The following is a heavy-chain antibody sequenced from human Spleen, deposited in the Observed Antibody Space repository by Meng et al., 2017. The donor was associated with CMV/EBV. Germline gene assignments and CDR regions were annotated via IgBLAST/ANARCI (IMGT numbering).Heavy chain of an antibody. Sequence: GESLKISCAASGFNFSASALHWVRQTSERGLEWVGRIRSKSNNYATVYGPSVKGRFTISRDDSKNTAYLQMNSLRTDDTAFYFCTRHPTVAAHYGSGGFDPWAQGTLVTVSS. V-gene: IGHV3-73*01. CDR3: TRHPTVAAHYGSGGFDP. J-gene: IGHJ5*02. CDR1: GFNFSASA. D-gene: IGHD3-10*01. CDR2: IRSKSNNYAT.